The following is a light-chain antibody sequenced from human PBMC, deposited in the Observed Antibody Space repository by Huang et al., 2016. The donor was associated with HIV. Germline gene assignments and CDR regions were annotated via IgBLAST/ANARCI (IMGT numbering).Light chain of an antibody. J-gene: IGKJ3*01. V-gene: IGKV2-28*01. Sequence: DIVMTQSPLSLPVTPGEPASISCRSSQSPLQRKGYNYLDWYLQKPGQSPQLLIYLGSNRASGVPDRFSGSGSGTDFTLKISRVEAEDVGIYYCMQSIQIPTFGPGTKVDIK. CDR3: MQSIQIPT. CDR1: QSPLQRKGYNY. CDR2: LGS.